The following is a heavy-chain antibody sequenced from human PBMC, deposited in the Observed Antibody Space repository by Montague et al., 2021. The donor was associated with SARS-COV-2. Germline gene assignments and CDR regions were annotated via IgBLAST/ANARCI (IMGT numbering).Heavy chain of an antibody. CDR2: ISGFGGGT. J-gene: IGHJ5*02. V-gene: IGHV3-23*01. CDR1: GFIFTNYG. Sequence: SLRLSCAASGFIFTNYGVNWVRRAPGKGLESVAGISGFGGGTYYSDSVKGRFTISRATSNSTLFLQMDGLRAEDTAIYYCAKSFSGTRNWFDIWGQGTLVTVSS. CDR3: AKSFSGTRNWFDI. D-gene: IGHD1-14*01.